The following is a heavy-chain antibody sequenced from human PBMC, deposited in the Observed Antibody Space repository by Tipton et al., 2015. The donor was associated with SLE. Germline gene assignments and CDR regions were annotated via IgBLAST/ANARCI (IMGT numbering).Heavy chain of an antibody. CDR1: GGSISSGDYY. CDR2: IYYSGST. Sequence: TLSLTCTVSGGSISSGDYYWSWIRQPPGKGLEWIGYIYYSGSTYYNPSLKSRVTISVDTSKNQFSLKLSSVTAADTAVYYCARAVYSGWYENGAFDIWGQGTMVTVSS. CDR3: ARAVYSGWYENGAFDI. J-gene: IGHJ3*02. V-gene: IGHV4-30-4*01. D-gene: IGHD6-19*01.